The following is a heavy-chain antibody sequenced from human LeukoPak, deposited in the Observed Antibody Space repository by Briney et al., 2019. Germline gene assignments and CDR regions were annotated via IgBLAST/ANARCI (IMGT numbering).Heavy chain of an antibody. V-gene: IGHV3-53*05. CDR3: ARLPRY. J-gene: IGHJ4*02. Sequence: GGSLRHSCAASGVPVSSNFMTWVRQAPGEGLEWVSVIYIDGSTYYADSVKGRFTISRDNSRNTLYLQMNSLRPEDTAVYYCARLPRYWGQGTLVTVSS. CDR2: IYIDGST. CDR1: GVPVSSNF.